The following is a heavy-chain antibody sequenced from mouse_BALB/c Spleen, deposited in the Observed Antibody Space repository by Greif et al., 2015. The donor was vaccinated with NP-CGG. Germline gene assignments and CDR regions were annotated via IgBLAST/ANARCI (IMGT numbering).Heavy chain of an antibody. CDR1: GYTFTDYA. J-gene: IGHJ4*01. V-gene: IGHV1-67*01. CDR2: ISTYYGNT. Sequence: QVQLKESGPELVRPGVSVKISCKGSGYTFTDYAMHWVKQSHAKSLEWIGVISTYYGNTNYNQKFKGKATMTVDKSSSTAYMELARLTSEDSAIYYCAREGGLRRTDRYYYAMDYWGQGTSVTVSS. D-gene: IGHD2-4*01. CDR3: AREGGLRRTDRYYYAMDY.